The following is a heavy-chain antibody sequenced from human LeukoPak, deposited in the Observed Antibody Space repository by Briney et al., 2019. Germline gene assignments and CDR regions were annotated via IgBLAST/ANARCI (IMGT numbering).Heavy chain of an antibody. CDR2: ISGSGGST. J-gene: IGHJ4*02. D-gene: IGHD2-15*01. Sequence: GGSLRLSCAASGFTFSSYAMSWVRQAPGKGLEWVSAISGSGGSTYYADSVKGRFTISRDNSKNTLYLQMNSLRAEDTAVYYCAKGGRYCSGGSCYSEHPPVGWYFDYWGQGTLVTVSS. CDR3: AKGGRYCSGGSCYSEHPPVGWYFDY. CDR1: GFTFSSYA. V-gene: IGHV3-23*01.